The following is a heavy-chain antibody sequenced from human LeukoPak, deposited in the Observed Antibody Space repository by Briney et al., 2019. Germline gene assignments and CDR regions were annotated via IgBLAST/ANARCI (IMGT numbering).Heavy chain of an antibody. V-gene: IGHV3-21*01. D-gene: IGHD6-19*01. CDR3: ARASGWYVFDY. CDR2: ISSSSRYI. Sequence: GGSLRLSCSVSGFTFSTYSINWVRQAPGKGLEWVSSISSSSRYIYYAGSVKGRFTISRDNAKNSLYLQMNSLRAEDTAVYYCARASGWYVFDYWGEGTLVSVSS. CDR1: GFTFSTYS. J-gene: IGHJ4*02.